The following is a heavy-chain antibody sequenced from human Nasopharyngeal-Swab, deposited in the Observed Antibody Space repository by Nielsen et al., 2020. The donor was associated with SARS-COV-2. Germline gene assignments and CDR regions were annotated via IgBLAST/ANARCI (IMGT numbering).Heavy chain of an antibody. CDR1: GFTFTNAW. V-gene: IGHV3-15*01. CDR2: IKSKTDGGTT. Sequence: LSLTCAASGFTFTNAWMSWVRQAPGKGLEWVGRIKSKTDGGTTDYAAPVKGRFTISRDDSKNTLYLQMNSLKTEDTAIYYCTTFSKYGLDVWGQGTTVTVSS. J-gene: IGHJ6*02. D-gene: IGHD4-11*01. CDR3: TTFSKYGLDV.